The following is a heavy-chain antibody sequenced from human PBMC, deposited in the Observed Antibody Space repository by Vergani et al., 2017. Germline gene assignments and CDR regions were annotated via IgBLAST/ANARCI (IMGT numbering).Heavy chain of an antibody. D-gene: IGHD5-12*01. Sequence: QVQLVQSGAEVKKPGASVKVSCKASGYTFTSYYMHWVRQAPGQGLEWMGIINPSGGSTSYAQKFQGRVTMTRDTSTSTVYMELRRLRSEDTAVYYCARGQRGSGYDRYYFDYWGQGTLVTVSS. CDR3: ARGQRGSGYDRYYFDY. V-gene: IGHV1-46*01. CDR2: INPSGGST. J-gene: IGHJ4*02. CDR1: GYTFTSYY.